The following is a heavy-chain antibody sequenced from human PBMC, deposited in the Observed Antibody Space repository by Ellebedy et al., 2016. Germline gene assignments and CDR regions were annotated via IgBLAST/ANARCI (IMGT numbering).Heavy chain of an antibody. CDR2: ISVSGSGT. Sequence: GESLKISCAASGFTFSSYAMSWVRQVPGKGLEWVSSISVSGSGTYYADSVKGRFTFSRDNSNNSLYLQMNSLRAEDTALYYCAKVDNNWNYDYWGQGTLVTVSS. J-gene: IGHJ4*02. D-gene: IGHD1-7*01. V-gene: IGHV3-23*01. CDR3: AKVDNNWNYDY. CDR1: GFTFSSYA.